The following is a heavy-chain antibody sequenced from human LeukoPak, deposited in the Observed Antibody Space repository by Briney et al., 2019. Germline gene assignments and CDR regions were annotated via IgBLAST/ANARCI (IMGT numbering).Heavy chain of an antibody. CDR3: ARDQTPVTTAAWYFDL. CDR2: IHYSGRS. J-gene: IGHJ2*01. V-gene: IGHV4-59*01. CDR1: GGSISTYY. Sequence: PSETLSLTCTVSGGSISTYYWSWIRQPPGKGLEWVGSIHYSGRSNSNPSLTGRLTISVDTSKNQFSLKLSSVTASDTAVYYCARDQTPVTTAAWYFDLWGRGTLVTVSS. D-gene: IGHD4-17*01.